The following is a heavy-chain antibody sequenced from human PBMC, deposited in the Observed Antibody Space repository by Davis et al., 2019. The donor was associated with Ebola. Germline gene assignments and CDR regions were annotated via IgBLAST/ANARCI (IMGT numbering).Heavy chain of an antibody. V-gene: IGHV5-51*01. D-gene: IGHD1-20*01. CDR2: IYTGDSDT. J-gene: IGHJ3*02. Sequence: PGGSLRLSCKASGNSFTNFWIGWVRQMPGKGLEWMGLIYTGDSDTRYSPSFRGQVTISADKSMKTAFLQWSSLKASDTARYYCATLRRTITGMDDGFDIWGQGTMVTVSS. CDR3: ATLRRTITGMDDGFDI. CDR1: GNSFTNFW.